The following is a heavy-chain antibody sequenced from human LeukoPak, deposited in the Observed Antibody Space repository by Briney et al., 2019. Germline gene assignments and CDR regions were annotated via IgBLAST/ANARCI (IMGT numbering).Heavy chain of an antibody. CDR3: AKVGSWFGESAFDY. CDR1: GFTFSSYE. Sequence: GGSLRLSCAASGFTFSSYEMNWVRQAPGKGLEWVSYISSSGSTIYYADSVKGRFTISRDNSKNTLYLQMNSLRAEDTAVYYCAKVGSWFGESAFDYWGQGTLVTVSS. CDR2: ISSSGSTI. V-gene: IGHV3-48*03. D-gene: IGHD3-10*01. J-gene: IGHJ4*02.